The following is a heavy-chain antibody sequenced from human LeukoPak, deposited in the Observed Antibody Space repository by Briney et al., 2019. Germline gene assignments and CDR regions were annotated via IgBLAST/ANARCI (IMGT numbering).Heavy chain of an antibody. Sequence: GGSLRLSCAASGFTFSTNSMNWVRQAPGKGLEWVSAISGSGGSTYYADSVKGRFTISRDNSKNTLYLQMNSLRAEDTAVYYCAKEKRGGYDFSALDYWGQGTLVTVSS. D-gene: IGHD5-12*01. CDR3: AKEKRGGYDFSALDY. CDR2: ISGSGGST. J-gene: IGHJ4*02. V-gene: IGHV3-23*01. CDR1: GFTFSTNS.